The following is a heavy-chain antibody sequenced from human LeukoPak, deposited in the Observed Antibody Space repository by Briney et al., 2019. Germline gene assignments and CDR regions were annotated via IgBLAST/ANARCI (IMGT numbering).Heavy chain of an antibody. CDR3: ARTYCSGGSCFLDY. Sequence: GGSLRLSCAASGFTFSSYSMNWVRQAAGKGLEWVSSISSSSSYIYYADSVKGRFTISRDNAKNSLYLQMNSLRAEDTAVYYCARTYCSGGSCFLDYWGQGTPVTVSS. CDR1: GFTFSSYS. D-gene: IGHD2-15*01. CDR2: ISSSSSYI. V-gene: IGHV3-21*01. J-gene: IGHJ4*02.